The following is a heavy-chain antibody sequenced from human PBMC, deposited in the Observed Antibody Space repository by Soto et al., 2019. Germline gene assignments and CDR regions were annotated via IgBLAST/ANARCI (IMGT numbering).Heavy chain of an antibody. J-gene: IGHJ5*02. V-gene: IGHV4-30-4*01. CDR1: GGSISSGDYS. D-gene: IGHD2-2*01. CDR2: IYYSGRT. CDR3: ARSIVLVPAATSEFGP. Sequence: QVQLQESGPGLVKPSQTLSLTCTVSGGSISSGDYSWSWIRQPPGKGLEWIGYIYYSGRTYYNPSLKSRVTISVDTSKNQFSLKLSSVTAADTAVYYCARSIVLVPAATSEFGPWGQGTLVTVSS.